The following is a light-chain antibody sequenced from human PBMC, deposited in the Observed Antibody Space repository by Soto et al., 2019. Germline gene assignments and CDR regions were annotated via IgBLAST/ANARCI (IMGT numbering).Light chain of an antibody. CDR1: QDIDQY. CDR3: QRYYDLPIT. Sequence: DIKMTQSPSSLSASVGDRVTITCQASQDIDQYLNWYQQTPGKAPKLLIDDVTNLETGVPSMFSGSGSGTHFTFTIGSLQPEDIATYYCQRYYDLPITFGQGTRLEIK. CDR2: DVT. V-gene: IGKV1-33*01. J-gene: IGKJ5*01.